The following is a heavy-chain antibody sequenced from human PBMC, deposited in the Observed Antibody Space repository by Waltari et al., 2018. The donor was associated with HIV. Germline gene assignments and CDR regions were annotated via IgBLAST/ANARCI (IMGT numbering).Heavy chain of an antibody. CDR3: ARWGYSYGYDYGMDV. CDR1: GGSISSSSYY. Sequence: QLQLQESGPGLVKPSETLSLTCTVSGGSISSSSYYWGWIRQPPGKGLEWIGSIDYSGSTYYNPSLKSRVTISVDTSKNQFSLKLSSVTAADTAVYYCARWGYSYGYDYGMDVWGQGTTVTVSS. V-gene: IGHV4-39*01. J-gene: IGHJ6*02. D-gene: IGHD5-18*01. CDR2: IDYSGST.